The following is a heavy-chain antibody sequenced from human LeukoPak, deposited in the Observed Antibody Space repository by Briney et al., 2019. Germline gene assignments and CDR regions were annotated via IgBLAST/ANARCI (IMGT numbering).Heavy chain of an antibody. D-gene: IGHD2-15*01. CDR1: GDSISRNY. CDR3: AREDPDSAKVDY. CDR2: IYYRGNT. J-gene: IGHJ4*02. Sequence: SETLSLTCTVSGDSISRNYWAWIRQAPGKGPEWNGYIYYRGNTNYNPSLTSRVTIAVDTSKNQFSLKLKSVTAADSAMYYCAREDPDSAKVDYWGQGTLVAVSS. V-gene: IGHV4-59*01.